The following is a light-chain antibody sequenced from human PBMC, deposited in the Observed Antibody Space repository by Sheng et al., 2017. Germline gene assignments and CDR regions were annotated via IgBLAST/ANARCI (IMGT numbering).Light chain of an antibody. Sequence: EIVLTQSPGTLSLSPGERATLSCRASQSVSSSYLAWYQQKPGQAPRLLISDISNRATDTPARFSGGGSGTDFTLTVSSLEPEDFATYYCQQYNSYSRTFGQGTKVEVK. CDR1: QSVSSSY. CDR2: DIS. V-gene: IGKV3-20*01. CDR3: QQYNSYSRT. J-gene: IGKJ1*01.